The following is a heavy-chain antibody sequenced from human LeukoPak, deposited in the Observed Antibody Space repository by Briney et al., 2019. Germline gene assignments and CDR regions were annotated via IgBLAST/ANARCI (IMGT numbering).Heavy chain of an antibody. CDR3: ARSVPDYSRFDY. CDR1: GFTFSDYA. CDR2: FKTKYNQV. D-gene: IGHD2-15*01. J-gene: IGHJ4*02. Sequence: GGSLRLSCVASGFTFSDYAMNWVRQAPGKGLEWVSTFKTKYNQVYYAESVRGRFTISTDNSKNTVYLQMNSLRAEDTALYYCARSVPDYSRFDYWGQGALVTVSS. V-gene: IGHV3-23*05.